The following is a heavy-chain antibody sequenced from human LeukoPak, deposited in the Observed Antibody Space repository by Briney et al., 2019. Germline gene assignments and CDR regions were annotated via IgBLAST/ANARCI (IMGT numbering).Heavy chain of an antibody. CDR1: GGSFSGYY. D-gene: IGHD6-13*01. V-gene: IGHV4-59*01. CDR2: IYYSGST. J-gene: IGHJ5*02. CDR3: ARDTSRTIAAAGTGWFDP. Sequence: PSETLSLTCAVYGGSFSGYYWSWIRQPPGKGLEWIGYIYYSGSTNYNPSLKSRVTISVDTSKNQFSLKLSSVTAADTAVYYCARDTSRTIAAAGTGWFDPWGQGTLVTVSS.